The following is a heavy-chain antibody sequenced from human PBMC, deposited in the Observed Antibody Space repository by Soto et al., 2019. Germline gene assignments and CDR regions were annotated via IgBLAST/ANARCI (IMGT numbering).Heavy chain of an antibody. Sequence: QVPLVQSGAEVKKPGASVKVSCKASGYTFTSYDINWVRQATGQGLEWMGWMNPNSGNTGYAQKFQGRVTMTRNTSISTAYMELSSLRSEDTAVYYCARGRGGYASYYYYGMDVWGQGTTVTVSS. J-gene: IGHJ6*02. CDR1: GYTFTSYD. CDR3: ARGRGGYASYYYYGMDV. D-gene: IGHD5-12*01. CDR2: MNPNSGNT. V-gene: IGHV1-8*01.